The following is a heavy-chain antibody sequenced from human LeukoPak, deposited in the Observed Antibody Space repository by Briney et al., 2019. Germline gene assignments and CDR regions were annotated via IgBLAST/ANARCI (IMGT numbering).Heavy chain of an antibody. D-gene: IGHD3-16*01. CDR3: AKVIHYGAFDI. Sequence: GGSLRLSCAASGFTVSSNYMSWVRQAPGKGLEWVSVIYSGGSTYYADSVKGRFTISRDNSKNTLYLQMHSLRVEDTAVYYCAKVIHYGAFDIRGQGTMVTVSS. J-gene: IGHJ3*02. CDR2: IYSGGST. V-gene: IGHV3-53*01. CDR1: GFTVSSNY.